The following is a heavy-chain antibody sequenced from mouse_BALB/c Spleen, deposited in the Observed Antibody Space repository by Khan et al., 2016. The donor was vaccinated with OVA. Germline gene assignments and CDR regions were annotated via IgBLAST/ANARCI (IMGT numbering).Heavy chain of an antibody. V-gene: IGHV1S136*01. D-gene: IGHD1-1*01. CDR1: GYTFTSYV. J-gene: IGHJ3*01. CDR2: IYPYNDAT. Sequence: VQLKQSGPEVIKPGASVKLSCKASGYTFTSYVMHWVKQKPGQGLEWIGYIYPYNDATHYNEKFNGKVTLTSDKSSSTAYMELSSLTSEDSAVYYCDQVGTYYVSFVYWGQGTLVTVAA. CDR3: DQVGTYYVSFVY.